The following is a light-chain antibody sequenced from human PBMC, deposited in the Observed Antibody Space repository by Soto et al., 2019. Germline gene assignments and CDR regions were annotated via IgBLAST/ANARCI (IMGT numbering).Light chain of an antibody. J-gene: IGKJ5*01. V-gene: IGKV3-15*01. Sequence: EIVMKHSPATLAVSPWEWATLSCRASQSVNSNLAWYRHKPGQAPRLLIYRASTRAAGRPDRFSGSGSGTDFTLTISSVEPEDFAMYYCHQRNQFGQGTRLEIK. CDR1: QSVNSN. CDR2: RAS. CDR3: HQRNQ.